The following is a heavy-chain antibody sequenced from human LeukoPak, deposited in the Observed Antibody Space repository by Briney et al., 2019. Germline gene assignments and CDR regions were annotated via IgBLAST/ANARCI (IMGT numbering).Heavy chain of an antibody. CDR1: GSSYNSYW. CDR3: ARPKTETGYDAFDI. D-gene: IGHD2-15*01. J-gene: IGHJ3*02. CDR2: IYLADSDT. V-gene: IGHV5-51*01. Sequence: GASLQISCQGSGSSYNSYWIGWVRQLPGKGLEWLGIIYLADSDTRYSPSFQGQVTISADKSINTAYLQGSSLRASDTAMYYCARPKTETGYDAFDIWGQGTMVSVSS.